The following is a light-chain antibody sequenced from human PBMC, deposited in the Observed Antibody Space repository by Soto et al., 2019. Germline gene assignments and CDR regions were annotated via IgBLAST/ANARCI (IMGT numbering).Light chain of an antibody. J-gene: IGKJ5*01. CDR2: KAS. Sequence: DIHMTHSPSTLSSSLGDRGAITCRASESISRWLAWYQQKPGKAPKLLIYKASSLESGVQSRFSGSGSGTEFTLTINSLQADDFATYYCEEHNSFSITFGQGTVLEIK. CDR3: EEHNSFSIT. V-gene: IGKV1-5*03. CDR1: ESISRW.